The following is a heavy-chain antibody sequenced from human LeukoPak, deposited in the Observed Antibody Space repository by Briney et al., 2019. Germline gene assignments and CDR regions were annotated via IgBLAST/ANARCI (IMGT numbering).Heavy chain of an antibody. CDR2: ISYDGSNK. CDR1: GFTFSSYA. CDR3: AKDDSSGYYYFPDY. V-gene: IGHV3-30*04. Sequence: GGSLRLSCAASGFTFSSYAMHWVRQAPGKGLEWVAVISYDGSNKYYADSVKGRFTISRDNSKNTLYLQMNSLRAEDTAVYYCAKDDSSGYYYFPDYWGQGTLVTVSS. J-gene: IGHJ4*01. D-gene: IGHD3-22*01.